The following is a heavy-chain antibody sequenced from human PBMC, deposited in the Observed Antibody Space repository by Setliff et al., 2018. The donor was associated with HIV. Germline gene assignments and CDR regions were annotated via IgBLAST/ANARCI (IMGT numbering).Heavy chain of an antibody. J-gene: IGHJ4*02. Sequence: ASETLSLTCAVYGGSLSDHYWSWIRQPPGKGLEWIGEINHSGSTNYNPSLRSRVSISVDTSKNQFSPRLSSVTAADTAVYYCARDPSSSGWSEGLYYFDSWGRGTLVTVSS. V-gene: IGHV4-34*01. CDR2: INHSGST. D-gene: IGHD6-19*01. CDR3: ARDPSSSGWSEGLYYFDS. CDR1: GGSLSDHY.